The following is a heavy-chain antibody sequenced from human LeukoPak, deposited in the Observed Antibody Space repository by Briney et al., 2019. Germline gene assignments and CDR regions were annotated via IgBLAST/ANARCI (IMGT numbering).Heavy chain of an antibody. V-gene: IGHV3-7*01. CDR1: GFTFSNYW. CDR3: ARDKSGNNFWSGSDS. CDR2: IDQGGSQK. Sequence: AGGSLRLSCAASGFTFSNYWMNWVRQAPGKGLEWVATIDQGGSQKYYVDSVKGRFTISRDNARNSLFLQMNSLRDEDTAVYFCARDKSGNNFWSGSDSWGQGTLVTVSS. J-gene: IGHJ4*02. D-gene: IGHD3-3*01.